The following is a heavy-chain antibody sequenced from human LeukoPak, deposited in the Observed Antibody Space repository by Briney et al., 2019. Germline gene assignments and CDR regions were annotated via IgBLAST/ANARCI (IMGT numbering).Heavy chain of an antibody. Sequence: PSETLSLTCTVSGGSISSYYWSWIRQPPGKGLEWIGYIYYSGSTNYNPSLKSRVTISVDTSKNQFSLKLSSVTAAHTAVYYCARWGGKPHLPNWFDPWGQGTLVTVSS. V-gene: IGHV4-59*12. CDR2: IYYSGST. CDR3: ARWGGKPHLPNWFDP. D-gene: IGHD4-23*01. CDR1: GGSISSYY. J-gene: IGHJ5*02.